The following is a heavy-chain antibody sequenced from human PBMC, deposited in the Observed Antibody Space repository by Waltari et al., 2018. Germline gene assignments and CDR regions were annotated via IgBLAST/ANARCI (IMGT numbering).Heavy chain of an antibody. CDR1: GGSISSYY. D-gene: IGHD6-19*01. CDR3: ARGGTGYSSGWYSY. CDR2: IYTSGST. V-gene: IGHV4-4*07. J-gene: IGHJ4*02. Sequence: QVQLQESGPGLVKPSETLSLTCTVSGGSISSYYWSWIRQPAGKGLEWIGRIYTSGSTNYNPSRKSRVTMSVDTSKNQFSLKLSSVTAADTAVYYCARGGTGYSSGWYSYWGQGTLVTVSS.